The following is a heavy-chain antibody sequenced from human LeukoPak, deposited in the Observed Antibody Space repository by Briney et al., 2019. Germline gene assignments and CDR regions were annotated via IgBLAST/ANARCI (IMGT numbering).Heavy chain of an antibody. CDR1: GGSISSYY. D-gene: IGHD3-9*01. Sequence: PSETLSLTCTVSGGSISSYYWSWIRQPPGKGLEWIGYIYYSGSTNYNPSLKSRVTISVDTSKNQFSLKLSSVTAADTAVYCCARARYGILTGTSDAFDIWGQGTMVTVSS. V-gene: IGHV4-59*01. CDR3: ARARYGILTGTSDAFDI. J-gene: IGHJ3*02. CDR2: IYYSGST.